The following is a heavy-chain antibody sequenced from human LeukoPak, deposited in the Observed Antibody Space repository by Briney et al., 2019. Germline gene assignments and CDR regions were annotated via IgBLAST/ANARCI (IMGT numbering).Heavy chain of an antibody. Sequence: GGSLRLSCAASGFTFSTYGMHWVRQAPGKGLDWAAVIWYDGSNKYYADSVKGRFTISRDNSKNTLYLQMNSLRAEDTAVYYCARDQAAMKSYYYYGMDVWGKGTTVTVSS. D-gene: IGHD5-18*01. J-gene: IGHJ6*04. CDR3: ARDQAAMKSYYYYGMDV. V-gene: IGHV3-33*01. CDR1: GFTFSTYG. CDR2: IWYDGSNK.